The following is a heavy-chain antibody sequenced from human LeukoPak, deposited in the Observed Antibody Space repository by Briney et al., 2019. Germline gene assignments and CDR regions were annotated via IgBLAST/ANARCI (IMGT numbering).Heavy chain of an antibody. CDR1: GYTFTGYY. CDR3: ARIGRSSWRFDP. CDR2: INPNSGGT. Sequence: GASVNDSCKASGYTFTGYYMHCVRQAPGQGLEWMGWINPNSGGTNYVQQFQGRVTMTRDTSISTAYMELSRLRSDDTAVYYCARIGRSSWRFDPWGQGTLVTVSS. V-gene: IGHV1-2*02. J-gene: IGHJ5*02. D-gene: IGHD6-6*01.